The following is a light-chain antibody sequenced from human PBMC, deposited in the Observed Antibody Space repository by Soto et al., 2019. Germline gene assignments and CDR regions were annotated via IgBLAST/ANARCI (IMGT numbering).Light chain of an antibody. J-gene: IGKJ5*01. CDR2: AAS. CDR3: QQAHIVPFT. Sequence: DIQMTQSPSSVSASVGDRVTITCRASQSISNYLAWYQHKPGKAPKLLIYAASALQSRVPLRFSGSGSGTDFTLTISSLQPEDFATYFCQQAHIVPFTFGQGTRLEIK. V-gene: IGKV1D-12*01. CDR1: QSISNY.